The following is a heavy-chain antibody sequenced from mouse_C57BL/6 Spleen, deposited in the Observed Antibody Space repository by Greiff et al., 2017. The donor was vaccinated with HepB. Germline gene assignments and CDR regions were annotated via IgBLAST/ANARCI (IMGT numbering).Heavy chain of an antibody. CDR3: ARRGADQATEAMDY. Sequence: EVMLVESGGGLVQPGGSLKFSCAASGFTFSDYGMPWVRQAPRKGPEWVAFISNLASSIYYADTLTGRFTIPRENAKNTLYLEMSSLRSEDTAMYYCARRGADQATEAMDYWGQGTSVTVSS. J-gene: IGHJ4*01. D-gene: IGHD3-2*02. CDR2: ISNLASSI. V-gene: IGHV5-15*01. CDR1: GFTFSDYG.